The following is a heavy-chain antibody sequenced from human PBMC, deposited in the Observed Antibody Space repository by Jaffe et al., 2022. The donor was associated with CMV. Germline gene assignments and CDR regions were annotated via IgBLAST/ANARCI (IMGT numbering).Heavy chain of an antibody. Sequence: QVQVVESGGNLVKPGGSLRLSCTASGFTFGDYYMSWIRQAPGKGLEWVSYISTTGTYKYDADSVKGRFTISRDNANKSLYLQMNSLRAEDTAVYYCARCKFPGIADIWGQGTLVTVSS. V-gene: IGHV3-11*04. CDR3: ARCKFPGIADI. J-gene: IGHJ4*02. D-gene: IGHD6-13*01. CDR2: ISTTGTYK. CDR1: GFTFGDYY.